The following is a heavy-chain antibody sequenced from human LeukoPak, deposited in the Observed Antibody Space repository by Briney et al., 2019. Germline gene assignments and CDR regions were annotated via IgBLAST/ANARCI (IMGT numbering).Heavy chain of an antibody. J-gene: IGHJ4*02. CDR2: ISSSGSTI. V-gene: IGHV3-48*04. CDR3: ARVATSGDY. D-gene: IGHD5-12*01. Sequence: GGSLRLSCAASGFTFSSYAMHWVRQAPGKGLEWVSYISSSGSTIYYADSVKGRFTISRDNAKNSLYLQMNSLRAEDTAVYYCARVATSGDYWGQGTLVTVSS. CDR1: GFTFSSYA.